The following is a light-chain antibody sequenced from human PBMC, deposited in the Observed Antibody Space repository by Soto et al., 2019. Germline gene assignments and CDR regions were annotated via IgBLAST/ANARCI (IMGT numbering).Light chain of an antibody. Sequence: EIVLTQSPGTLSLSPGERATLSCRASQSVSSSYLAWYQQKPGQAPRLLIYGASSRATGIPDRFSGSGSGTDFNLTISRLEPEDVAVYYCQQYGRSQTFGQGTKVEIK. CDR1: QSVSSSY. CDR2: GAS. V-gene: IGKV3-20*01. J-gene: IGKJ1*01. CDR3: QQYGRSQT.